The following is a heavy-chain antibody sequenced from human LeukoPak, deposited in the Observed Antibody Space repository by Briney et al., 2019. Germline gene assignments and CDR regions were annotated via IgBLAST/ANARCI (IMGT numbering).Heavy chain of an antibody. CDR3: AKGLRFLDLDY. CDR2: ISGSGGST. V-gene: IGHV3-23*01. Sequence: GSLRLSCAASGFTFSSYAMSWVREAPGKGLEWVSAISGSGGSTYYADSVKGRFTTSRDNSKNTLYLQMNSLRAEDTAVYYCAKGLRFLDLDYWGQGTLVTVSS. J-gene: IGHJ4*02. CDR1: GFTFSSYA. D-gene: IGHD3-3*01.